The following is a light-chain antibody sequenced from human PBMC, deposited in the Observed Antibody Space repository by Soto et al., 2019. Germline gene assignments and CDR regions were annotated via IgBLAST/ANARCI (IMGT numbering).Light chain of an antibody. J-gene: IGLJ7*01. CDR1: SSNIGSNS. CDR2: SNN. Sequence: QSVLTQPPSASGTPGLRVTISCSGSSSNIGSNSVNWYQQLPGTAPKLLIYSNNRRPSGVPDRFSGSKSGTSASLAVTGLQSEHEADYYCAAWDDTLSGVVFGGGTPLTVL. CDR3: AAWDDTLSGVV. V-gene: IGLV1-44*01.